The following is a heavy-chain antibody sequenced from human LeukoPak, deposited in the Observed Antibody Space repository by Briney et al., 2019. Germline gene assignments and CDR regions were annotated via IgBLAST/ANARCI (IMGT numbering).Heavy chain of an antibody. D-gene: IGHD6-13*01. J-gene: IGHJ6*03. CDR1: GYSISSGYY. V-gene: IGHV4-38-2*02. CDR3: ARGPPRYSSSWYGFYYYYYYYMDV. CDR2: IYYSGST. Sequence: SETLSLTCTASGYSISSGYYWGWIRPPPGKGLEWIGSIYYSGSTYYNPSLKSRVTISVDTSKNQFSLKLSSVTAADTAVYYCARGPPRYSSSWYGFYYYYYYYMDVWGKGTTVTVSS.